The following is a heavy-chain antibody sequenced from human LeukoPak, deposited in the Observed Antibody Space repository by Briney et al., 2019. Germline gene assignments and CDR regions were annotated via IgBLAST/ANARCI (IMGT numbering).Heavy chain of an antibody. D-gene: IGHD3-10*01. CDR3: ARVPHYYGSGSYSYQDAFDI. CDR2: IYTSGST. V-gene: IGHV4-4*07. J-gene: IGHJ3*02. CDR1: GGSISSYY. Sequence: SETPSLTCTVSGGSISSYYWSRIRQPAGKGLEWIGRIYTSGSTNYNPSLKSRVTMSVDTSKNQFSLKLSSVTAADTAVYYCARVPHYYGSGSYSYQDAFDIWGQGTMVTVSS.